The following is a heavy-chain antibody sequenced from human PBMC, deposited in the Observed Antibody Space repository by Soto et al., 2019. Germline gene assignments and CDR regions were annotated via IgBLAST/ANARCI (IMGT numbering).Heavy chain of an antibody. Sequence: ASVKVSCKASGYTFSDYYIHWVLQAPGQGLEWMGWINPNSGGTKYAPKFQGGVTMTRDTSITTAYMELSRLRSGDTAVYYCAREPATAKPEGVDFWGQGTLVTVSS. D-gene: IGHD1-1*01. J-gene: IGHJ4*02. CDR2: INPNSGGT. CDR1: GYTFSDYY. CDR3: AREPATAKPEGVDF. V-gene: IGHV1-2*02.